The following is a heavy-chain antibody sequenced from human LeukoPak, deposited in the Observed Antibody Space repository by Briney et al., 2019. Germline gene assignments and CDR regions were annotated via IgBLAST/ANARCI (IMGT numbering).Heavy chain of an antibody. CDR2: ISAYNGNT. J-gene: IGHJ4*02. Sequence: ASVKVSCKASGYTFTNYGISWVRQAPGQGLEWMGWISAYNGNTNYAQKLQGRVTMTTDTSTSTAYMEVRSLRSDDTAVYYCARVGESCTSTSCQDYWGQGTLVTVSS. V-gene: IGHV1-18*01. CDR3: ARVGESCTSTSCQDY. D-gene: IGHD2-2*01. CDR1: GYTFTNYG.